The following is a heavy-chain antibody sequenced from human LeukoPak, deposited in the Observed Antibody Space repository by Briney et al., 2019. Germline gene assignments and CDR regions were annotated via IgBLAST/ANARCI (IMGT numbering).Heavy chain of an antibody. CDR1: GGTFSSYA. CDR2: IIPILGIA. J-gene: IGHJ6*02. Sequence: ASVKVSCKASGGTFSSYAISWVRQAPGQGLEWMGRIIPILGIANYAQKFQGRVTITADKSTSTAYMELSSLRSEDTAVYYCAKGSGNYYDSTGYYFYYGMDVWGQGTTVTVSS. D-gene: IGHD3-22*01. V-gene: IGHV1-69*04. CDR3: AKGSGNYYDSTGYYFYYGMDV.